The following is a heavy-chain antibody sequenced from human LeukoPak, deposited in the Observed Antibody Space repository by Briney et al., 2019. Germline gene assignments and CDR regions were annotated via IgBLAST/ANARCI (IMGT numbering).Heavy chain of an antibody. D-gene: IGHD1-26*01. CDR1: GFMLSSYW. CDR3: AREGSQSASGTYPGND. V-gene: IGHV3-7*01. J-gene: IGHJ4*02. Sequence: GGSLRLSCAASGFMLSSYWMSWVRQAPGKGLEWVANIKQDGSEKYYVDSVKGRFTISRDNAKNSLFLQMNRLGAEDTAVYFCAREGSQSASGTYPGNDWGQGTLVTVSS. CDR2: IKQDGSEK.